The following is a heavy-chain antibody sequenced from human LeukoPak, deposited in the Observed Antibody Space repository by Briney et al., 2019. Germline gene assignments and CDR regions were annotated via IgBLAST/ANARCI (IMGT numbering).Heavy chain of an antibody. V-gene: IGHV6-1*01. CDR2: TFYRSKWYN. Sequence: SQTLSLTCAISGDSVSSNSAAWNWIRQSPSRGLEWLGRTFYRSKWYNDYAVSVKSRITINPDTSKNQFSLQLNSVTPEDTAVYYCAREGIDYGAYYYYYGMDVWGQGTTVTVSS. D-gene: IGHD4/OR15-4a*01. J-gene: IGHJ6*02. CDR1: GDSVSSNSAA. CDR3: AREGIDYGAYYYYYGMDV.